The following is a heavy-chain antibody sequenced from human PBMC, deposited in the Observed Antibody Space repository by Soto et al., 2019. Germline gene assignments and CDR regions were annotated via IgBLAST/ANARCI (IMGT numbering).Heavy chain of an antibody. CDR1: GGSISSYY. V-gene: IGHV4-59*01. D-gene: IGHD3-22*01. Sequence: PSETLSLTCTVSGGSISSYYWGWIRQPPGKGLEWIGYIYYSGSTNYNPSLKSRVTISVDTSNNQFSLKLSSVTAADTAVYYCARASSGYDPYYYGMDVRGQGTTVT. CDR3: ARASSGYDPYYYGMDV. CDR2: IYYSGST. J-gene: IGHJ6*02.